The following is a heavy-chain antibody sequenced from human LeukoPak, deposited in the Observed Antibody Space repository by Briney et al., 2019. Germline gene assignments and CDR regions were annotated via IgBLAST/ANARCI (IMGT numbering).Heavy chain of an antibody. V-gene: IGHV1-2*02. CDR2: INPSSGGT. Sequence: GASVKVSCKASGYTFTGYYMHWVRQAPGQGLEWMGWINPSSGGTNYAQKFQGRVTMTRDTSISTAYMELSRLRSDDTAVYYCARPKNWNYGEIDYWGQGTLVTVSS. CDR3: ARPKNWNYGEIDY. D-gene: IGHD1-7*01. CDR1: GYTFTGYY. J-gene: IGHJ4*02.